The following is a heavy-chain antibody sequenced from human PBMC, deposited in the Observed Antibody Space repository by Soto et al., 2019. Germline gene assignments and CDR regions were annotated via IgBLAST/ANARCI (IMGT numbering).Heavy chain of an antibody. V-gene: IGHV3-7*04. J-gene: IGHJ4*01. Sequence: PWGSLRLSCAASGFTFSSYWMSWVRQAPWKGLEWVANIKQDGSDKYYVDSVKGRFTLSRDNAKNSLQLQMNSLRAEDTATYFCARVAYGNGWIFDYWGRGTLVTVAS. CDR2: IKQDGSDK. D-gene: IGHD6-19*01. CDR3: ARVAYGNGWIFDY. CDR1: GFTFSSYW.